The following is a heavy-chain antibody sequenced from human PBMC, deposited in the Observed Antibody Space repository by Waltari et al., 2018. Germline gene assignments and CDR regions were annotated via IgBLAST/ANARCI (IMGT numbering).Heavy chain of an antibody. CDR2: ISGSGGNR. D-gene: IGHD3-10*01. J-gene: IGHJ4*02. V-gene: IGHV3-23*04. CDR3: AKDIFGSGTDFDY. CDR1: GFTFRSYA. Sequence: EVQLVESGGGLVQPGGSLRLSCAASGFTFRSYAMSWVRQAPGKGLEWVSTISGSGGNRYYADSVKGRFTISRDNSKNTLYLQMNNLRAEDTAVYYCAKDIFGSGTDFDYWGQGTLVTVSS.